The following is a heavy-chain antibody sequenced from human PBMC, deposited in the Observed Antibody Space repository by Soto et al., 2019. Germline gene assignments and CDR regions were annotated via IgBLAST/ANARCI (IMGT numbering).Heavy chain of an antibody. D-gene: IGHD5-18*01. Sequence: GGSLRLSCAGSGFTFGDSYMSWIRQAPGKGLEWLSYISPGSRYPAYADSVKGRFTISRDNSKNTLYLQMNSLRAEDTAVYYCAGPGYSSQDYWGQGALVTVSS. CDR3: AGPGYSSQDY. CDR1: GFTFGDSY. J-gene: IGHJ4*02. V-gene: IGHV3-11*03. CDR2: ISPGSRYP.